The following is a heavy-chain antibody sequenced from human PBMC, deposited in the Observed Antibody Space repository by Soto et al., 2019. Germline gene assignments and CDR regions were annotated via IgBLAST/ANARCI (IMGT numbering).Heavy chain of an antibody. CDR1: VGSITGYY. V-gene: IGHV4-59*01. CDR3: ARERTPRSGFEY. Sequence: SETLSLTCTVSVGSITGYYWSWIRQSPGKGLEWIGCSYYTGATNYNPSLKSRVTISVGTSKNQVSLTLSSATAADTAVSYCARERTPRSGFEYWGQGTQVTVSS. CDR2: SYYTGAT. J-gene: IGHJ4*02. D-gene: IGHD1-26*01.